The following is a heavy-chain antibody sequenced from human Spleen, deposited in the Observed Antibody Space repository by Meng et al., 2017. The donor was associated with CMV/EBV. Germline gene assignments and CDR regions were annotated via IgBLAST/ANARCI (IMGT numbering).Heavy chain of an antibody. D-gene: IGHD2-2*01. CDR1: GGSFSGYY. Sequence: SETLSLTCVVYGGSFSGYYWTWIRQPPGKGLEWIGEINDSGSTKYNPPLKSRVTISVDTSKNQFSLRLSSVTAADTAVYYCARGRCSSTSCYPPAVSGMDVWGQGTTVTVSS. CDR3: ARGRCSSTSCYPPAVSGMDV. V-gene: IGHV4-34*01. CDR2: INDSGST. J-gene: IGHJ6*02.